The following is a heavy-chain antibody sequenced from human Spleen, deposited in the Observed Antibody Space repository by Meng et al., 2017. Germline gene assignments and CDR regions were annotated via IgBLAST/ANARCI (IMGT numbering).Heavy chain of an antibody. D-gene: IGHD3-22*01. CDR1: GYTFTSYA. V-gene: IGHV7-4-1*02. CDR3: ARDAYYYDSSGYYHYFDY. J-gene: IGHJ4*02. Sequence: ASVKVSCKASGYTFTSYAMNWVRQAPGQGLEWMGWINTNTGNPTYAQGFTGRFVFSLDTSVSTAYLQISSLKAEDTAVYYCARDAYYYDSSGYYHYFDYWGQGTLVTVSS. CDR2: INTNTGNP.